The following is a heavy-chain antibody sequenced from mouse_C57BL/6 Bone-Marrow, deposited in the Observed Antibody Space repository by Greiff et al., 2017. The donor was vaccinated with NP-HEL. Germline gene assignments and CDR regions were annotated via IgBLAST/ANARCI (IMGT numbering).Heavy chain of an antibody. CDR3: ARDYYGRRAMDY. D-gene: IGHD1-1*01. J-gene: IGHJ4*01. Sequence: DVQLVESGGGLVQPGGSLKLSCAASGFTFSDYYMYWVRQTPEKRLEWVAYISNGGGSTYYPDTVKGRFTISRDNAKNTLYLQMSRLKSEDTAMYYCARDYYGRRAMDYWGQGTSVTVSS. CDR1: GFTFSDYY. V-gene: IGHV5-12*01. CDR2: ISNGGGST.